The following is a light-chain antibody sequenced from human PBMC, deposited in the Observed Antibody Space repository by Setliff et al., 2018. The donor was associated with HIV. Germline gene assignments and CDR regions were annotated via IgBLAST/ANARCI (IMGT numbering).Light chain of an antibody. CDR2: RNN. CDR1: SSNIGSYT. V-gene: IGLV1-44*01. CDR3: AAWDDSLNAL. J-gene: IGLJ2*01. Sequence: QSVLPQPPSASGTPGQRVTISCSGSSSNIGSYTVNWYQQLPRMAPKLLIYRNNQRPSGVPDRFSGSKSGTSASLAISGLQSEDEADYYCAAWDDSLNALFGGGTKVTVL.